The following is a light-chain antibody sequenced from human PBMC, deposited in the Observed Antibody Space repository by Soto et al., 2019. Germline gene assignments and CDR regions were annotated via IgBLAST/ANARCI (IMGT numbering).Light chain of an antibody. CDR2: MNN. CDR3: AAWDDSLSGRV. J-gene: IGLJ2*01. Sequence: QSVLTQPPSASGTPGQRVTISCPGSTSNIGSNYVYWYQQLPGTAPKLLIYMNNQRPSGVPDRFSGSKSGTSASLAISGLRSEDEADYYCAAWDDSLSGRVFGGGTKRTVL. CDR1: TSNIGSNY. V-gene: IGLV1-47*01.